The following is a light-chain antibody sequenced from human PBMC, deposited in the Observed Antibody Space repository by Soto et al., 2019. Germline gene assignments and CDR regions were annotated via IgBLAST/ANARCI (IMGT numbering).Light chain of an antibody. V-gene: IGKV3-11*01. Sequence: EVVLTQSPAILSLSPGERATLSCRASQSVSVNFAWYQQKPGQPPRTLIYTASDRATGIPARFSASGSGTDFSLTISSLAPEDFAVCFCQERNRWPRGTFGAGTKGEIK. CDR1: QSVSVN. CDR3: QERNRWPRGT. J-gene: IGKJ4*01. CDR2: TAS.